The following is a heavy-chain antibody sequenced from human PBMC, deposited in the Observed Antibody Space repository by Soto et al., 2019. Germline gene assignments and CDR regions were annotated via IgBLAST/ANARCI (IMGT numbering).Heavy chain of an antibody. Sequence: QVQLVESGGGVVQPGRSLRLSCAASGFTFSSYGMHWVRQAPGKGLEWVAVISYDGSNKYYADSVKGRFTISRDNSKNTLYLQMNSLRAEDTAVYYCAKGGWYPPDYWGQGILVTVSS. J-gene: IGHJ4*02. CDR2: ISYDGSNK. CDR1: GFTFSSYG. CDR3: AKGGWYPPDY. V-gene: IGHV3-30*18. D-gene: IGHD2-15*01.